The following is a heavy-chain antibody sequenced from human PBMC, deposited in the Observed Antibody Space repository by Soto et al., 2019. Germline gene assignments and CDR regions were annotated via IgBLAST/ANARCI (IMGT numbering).Heavy chain of an antibody. J-gene: IGHJ4*02. CDR2: IYCSGGT. D-gene: IGHD6-25*01. CDR3: ARQLTAAAYFDY. Sequence: SETLSLTCTVSGGSISSTNYYWGWIRQPPGKGLEWIGNIYCSGGTYYNPSLKSRVTISVDTSKNQFSLKLSSVTAADTAVYFCARQLTAAAYFDYWGQGTLVTVSS. CDR1: GGSISSTNYY. V-gene: IGHV4-39*01.